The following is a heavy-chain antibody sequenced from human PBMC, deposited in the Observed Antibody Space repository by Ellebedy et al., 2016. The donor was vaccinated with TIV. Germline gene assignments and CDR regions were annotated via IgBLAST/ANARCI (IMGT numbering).Heavy chain of an antibody. CDR3: AHDPDGYVLFDY. CDR1: AFSLITRGAG. J-gene: IGHJ4*02. D-gene: IGHD2-2*03. Sequence: SGPTLVTPTQTLTPTCSFSAFSLITRGAGVGWIRQPPGKALEWLALIYWNGVKRYSPSLKSRLSITKDTSKNQVVLTMTNMDPVDTATYYCAHDPDGYVLFDYWGQGTLVTVSS. V-gene: IGHV2-5*01. CDR2: IYWNGVK.